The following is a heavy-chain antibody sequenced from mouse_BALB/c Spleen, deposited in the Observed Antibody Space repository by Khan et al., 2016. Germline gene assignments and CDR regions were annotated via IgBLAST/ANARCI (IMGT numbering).Heavy chain of an antibody. D-gene: IGHD1-1*02. J-gene: IGHJ3*01. CDR2: IIPGSGST. CDR1: GYAFTNVL. Sequence: QVRLQQSGADLVRPGTSVKVSCKASGYAFTNVLIEWIKQRPGQGLDWIGVIIPGSGSTNYNEKFKGKATLTADKSSSTAYMQLSSLTSDDSAVYFCACQCGGSYVGFAYWGQGTLVTVSA. CDR3: ACQCGGSYVGFAY. V-gene: IGHV1-54*01.